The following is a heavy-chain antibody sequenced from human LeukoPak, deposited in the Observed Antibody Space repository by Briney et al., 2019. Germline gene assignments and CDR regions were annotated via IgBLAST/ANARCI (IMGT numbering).Heavy chain of an antibody. CDR2: INHSGST. Sequence: SETLSLTCAVYGGSFSGYYWSWIRQPPGKGLEWIGEINHSGSTNYYPFLKSRVTISVDTTKNQFSLKLSSVTAADTAVYYCARQSIGAAFGYWGQGTLVTVSS. CDR3: ARQSIGAAFGY. D-gene: IGHD6-13*01. J-gene: IGHJ4*02. CDR1: GGSFSGYY. V-gene: IGHV4-34*01.